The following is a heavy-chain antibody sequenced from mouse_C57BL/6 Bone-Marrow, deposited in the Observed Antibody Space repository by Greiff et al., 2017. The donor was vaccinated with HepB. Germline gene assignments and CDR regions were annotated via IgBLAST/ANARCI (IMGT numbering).Heavy chain of an antibody. CDR3: ARSRDGYPHAMDY. CDR2: IDPANGNT. CDR1: GFNIKNTY. D-gene: IGHD2-3*01. J-gene: IGHJ4*01. V-gene: IGHV14-3*01. Sequence: EVQGVESVAELVRPGASVKLSCTASGFNIKNTYMHWVKQRPEQGLEWIGRIDPANGNTKYAPKFQGKATITADTSSNTAYLQLSSLTSEDTAIYYCARSRDGYPHAMDYWGQGTSVTVSS.